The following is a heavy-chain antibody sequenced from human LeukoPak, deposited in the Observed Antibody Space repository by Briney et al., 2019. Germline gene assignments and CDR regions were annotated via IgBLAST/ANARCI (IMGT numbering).Heavy chain of an antibody. J-gene: IGHJ6*03. CDR2: IYYSGST. CDR1: GGSISSSSYY. V-gene: IGHV4-39*07. CDR3: ARDDFYCSSTSCYYNYMDV. D-gene: IGHD2-2*01. Sequence: SETLSLTCTVSGGSISSSSYYWGWIRQPPGKGLEWIGSIYYSGSTYYNPSLKSRVTISVDTSKNQFSLKLSSVTAADTAVYYCARDDFYCSSTSCYYNYMDVWGKGTTVTVSS.